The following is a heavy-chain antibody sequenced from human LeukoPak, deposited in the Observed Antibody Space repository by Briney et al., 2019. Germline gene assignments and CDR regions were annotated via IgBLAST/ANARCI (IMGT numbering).Heavy chain of an antibody. CDR2: IYTSGST. Sequence: SETLSLTCTVSGGSISSYYWSWIRQPAGKGLEWIGRIYTSGSTNYNPSLKSRVTMSVDTSKNQFSLKLSSVTAADTAVYYCARDPRYSSSSVDAFDIWGQGTMVTVSS. V-gene: IGHV4-4*07. D-gene: IGHD6-6*01. J-gene: IGHJ3*02. CDR1: GGSISSYY. CDR3: ARDPRYSSSSVDAFDI.